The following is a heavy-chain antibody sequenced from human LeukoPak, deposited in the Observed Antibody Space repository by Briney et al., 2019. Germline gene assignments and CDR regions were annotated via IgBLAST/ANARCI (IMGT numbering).Heavy chain of an antibody. CDR1: GFTFSSYV. V-gene: IGHV3-23*01. D-gene: IGHD2-2*01. J-gene: IGHJ5*02. CDR2: ISGGGGST. CDR3: AKGGYCSSTSCYVGWFDP. Sequence: GGSLRLSCAASGFTFSSYVMNWVRQAPGKGLEWVSVISGGGGSTYYADSVKGRSTISRDNSKNTLFLQMNSLRAENTAVYYCAKGGYCSSTSCYVGWFDPWGQGTLVTVSS.